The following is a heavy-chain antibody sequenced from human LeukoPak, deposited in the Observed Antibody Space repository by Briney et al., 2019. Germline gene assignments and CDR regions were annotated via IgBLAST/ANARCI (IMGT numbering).Heavy chain of an antibody. Sequence: SVKVPCKASGGTFSSYAISWVRQAPGQGLEWMGGIIPIFGTANYAQKFQGRVTITTDESTSTAYMELSSLRSEDTAVYYCARSPTDFWSGYRSEYYYYYYMDVWGKGTTVTVSS. CDR2: IIPIFGTA. CDR3: ARSPTDFWSGYRSEYYYYYYMDV. D-gene: IGHD3-3*01. J-gene: IGHJ6*03. CDR1: GGTFSSYA. V-gene: IGHV1-69*05.